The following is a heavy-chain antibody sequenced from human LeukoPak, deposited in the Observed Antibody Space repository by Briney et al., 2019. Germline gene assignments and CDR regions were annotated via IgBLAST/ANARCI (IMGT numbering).Heavy chain of an antibody. CDR1: GFTFSSYA. Sequence: PGGSLRLSCAASGFTFSSYAMSWVRQAPGKGLEWVSAISGSGGSTYYADSVKGRFTISRDNSKNTLYLQMNSLRAEDTAVYYCAKTSTYYDSSGYYPAAHAFDIWGQGTMVTVSS. CDR3: AKTSTYYDSSGYYPAAHAFDI. J-gene: IGHJ3*02. CDR2: ISGSGGST. D-gene: IGHD3-22*01. V-gene: IGHV3-23*01.